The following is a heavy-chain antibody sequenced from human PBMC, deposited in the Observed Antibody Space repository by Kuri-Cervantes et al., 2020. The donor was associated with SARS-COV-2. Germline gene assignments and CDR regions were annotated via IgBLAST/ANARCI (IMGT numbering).Heavy chain of an antibody. CDR3: ARDIAVAEVGVAY. V-gene: IGHV3-33*01. J-gene: IGHJ4*02. CDR1: VFTFISYG. D-gene: IGHD6-19*01. CDR2: IRCDGSKK. Sequence: GESLKISCAASVFTFISYGMPWVRQAPGKGLEWVAVIRCDGSKKYYADSVEGRFTISRDNSKNTLYLQMNSLGAEDTAVYYCARDIAVAEVGVAYWGQGTLVTVSS.